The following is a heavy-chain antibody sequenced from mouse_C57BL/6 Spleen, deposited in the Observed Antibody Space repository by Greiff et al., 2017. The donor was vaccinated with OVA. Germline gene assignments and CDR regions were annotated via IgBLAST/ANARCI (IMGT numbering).Heavy chain of an antibody. D-gene: IGHD1-1*01. J-gene: IGHJ4*01. CDR3: ARFITTVVPMDY. Sequence: DVHLVESGGGLVKPGGSLKLSCAASGFTFSDYGMHWFRQAPEKGLEWVAYISSGSSTIYYADTVKGRFTISRDNAKNNLFLQMTSLRSEDTAMYYCARFITTVVPMDYWGQGTSVTVSS. CDR2: ISSGSSTI. CDR1: GFTFSDYG. V-gene: IGHV5-17*01.